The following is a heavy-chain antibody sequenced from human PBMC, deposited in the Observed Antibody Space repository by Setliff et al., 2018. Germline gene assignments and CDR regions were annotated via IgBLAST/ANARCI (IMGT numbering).Heavy chain of an antibody. D-gene: IGHD2-8*01. CDR3: AKEHVVISFVTNTHHHYGMDV. J-gene: IGHJ6*02. V-gene: IGHV4-61*02. CDR1: GASLRSGSNY. CDR2: IYTDGTT. Sequence: SETLSLTCTVSGASLRSGSNYWGWFRQPVGKGLEWVGRIYTDGTTNYNPSLKSRVSISADTSMNHFSLRMTSVSAADTAVYYCAKEHVVISFVTNTHHHYGMDVWGQGTTVTVSS.